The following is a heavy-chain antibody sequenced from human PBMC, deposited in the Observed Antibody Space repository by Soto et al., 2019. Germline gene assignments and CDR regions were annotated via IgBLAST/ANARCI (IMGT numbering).Heavy chain of an antibody. CDR1: GYSFTSYW. V-gene: IGHV5-51*01. Sequence: PGESLKISCKGSGYSFTSYWICWVRQMPWKGLEWMGIIYPGDSDTRYSPSFQGQVTISADKSISTAYLQWSSLKASDTAMYYCARQGAVTPEFYYYYGMDVWGQGTTVTVSS. D-gene: IGHD4-17*01. CDR3: ARQGAVTPEFYYYYGMDV. J-gene: IGHJ6*02. CDR2: IYPGDSDT.